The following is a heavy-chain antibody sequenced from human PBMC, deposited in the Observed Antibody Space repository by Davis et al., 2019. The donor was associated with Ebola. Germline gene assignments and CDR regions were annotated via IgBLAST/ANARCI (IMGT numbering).Heavy chain of an antibody. CDR2: IIPIFNTP. V-gene: IGHV1-69*13. J-gene: IGHJ6*02. Sequence: SVKVSCKASGYTFTSYGISWVRQAPGQGLEWMGGIIPIFNTPHYAQEFQGRLTITADESTSTAYMELSSLRSEDTAVYYCARDPRVAGAPTYYYYGMVVWGQGTTVTVSS. D-gene: IGHD3-16*01. CDR3: ARDPRVAGAPTYYYYGMVV. CDR1: GYTFTSYG.